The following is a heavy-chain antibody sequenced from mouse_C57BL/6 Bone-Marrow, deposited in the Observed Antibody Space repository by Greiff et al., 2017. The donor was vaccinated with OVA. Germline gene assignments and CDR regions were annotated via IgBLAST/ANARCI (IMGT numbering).Heavy chain of an antibody. J-gene: IGHJ3*01. CDR1: GSTFTCYV. Sequence: FQLPQSGPVLVKPGASVKFSFPASGSTFTCYVLHLFHHTPAQFLSWIGWIYPRDGSTKYNEKFKGKATLTVDTSSSTAYMELHSLTSEDSAVYFCARITTVVQPTFAYWGQGTLVTVSA. D-gene: IGHD1-1*01. V-gene: IGHV1-85*01. CDR2: IYPRDGST. CDR3: ARITTVVQPTFAY.